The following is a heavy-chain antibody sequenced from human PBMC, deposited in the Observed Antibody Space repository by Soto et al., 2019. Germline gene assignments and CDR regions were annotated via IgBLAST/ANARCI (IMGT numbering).Heavy chain of an antibody. V-gene: IGHV1-8*01. Sequence: QVQLVQSGAEVKKPGASVKVSCKASGCTFTSYDINWVRQATGQGLEWMGWMNPNSGNAGYTQKFQGRVTTTRNTAISTADMELSSLRSEDTAVYYCARSTNDYGDRHWGQGPLVTVSS. CDR3: ARSTNDYGDRH. D-gene: IGHD4-17*01. J-gene: IGHJ4*02. CDR2: MNPNSGNA. CDR1: GCTFTSYD.